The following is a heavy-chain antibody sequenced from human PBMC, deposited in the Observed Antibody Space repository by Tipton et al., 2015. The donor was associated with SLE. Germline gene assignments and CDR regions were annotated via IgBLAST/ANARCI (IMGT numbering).Heavy chain of an antibody. Sequence: TLSLTCSVSGGSISSGGYFWSWIRQHPGKGLEWVGYISYGGGTNYNPSLKSRVTISVDTAKNQFSLKLTSVTAADTAVYYCARGLLTWRGAIVGVDVWGQGTTVNVSS. CDR3: ARGLLTWRGAIVGVDV. V-gene: IGHV4-61*08. J-gene: IGHJ6*02. CDR1: GGSISSGGYF. D-gene: IGHD2-21*01. CDR2: ISYGGGT.